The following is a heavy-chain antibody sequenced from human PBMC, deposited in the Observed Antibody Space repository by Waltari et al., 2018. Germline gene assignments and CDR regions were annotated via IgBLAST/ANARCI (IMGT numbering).Heavy chain of an antibody. CDR3: ARTYYYDSSGILDAFDI. D-gene: IGHD3-22*01. J-gene: IGHJ3*02. CDR1: GYTFTGYY. Sequence: QVQLVQSGAEVKKPGASVKVSCKASGYTFTGYYMHWVRQAPGQGLEWMGWINPNSGGTNYAQKFQGRVTMTRDTSISTAYMELSRLRSDDTAVYYCARTYYYDSSGILDAFDIWGQGTMVTVSS. V-gene: IGHV1-2*02. CDR2: INPNSGGT.